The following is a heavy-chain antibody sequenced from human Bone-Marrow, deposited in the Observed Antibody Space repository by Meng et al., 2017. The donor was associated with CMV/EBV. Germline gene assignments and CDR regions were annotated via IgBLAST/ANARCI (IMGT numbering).Heavy chain of an antibody. CDR1: GFTFSTYA. CDR2: ISYDGSNK. V-gene: IGHV3-30-3*01. D-gene: IGHD6-13*01. Sequence: GESLKISCAVSGFTFSTYAMHWVRQAPGKGLEWVAVISYDGSNKYYADSVRGRFIISRGNSKNTLYLQMNSLRVEDTAVYYCARGSRQQLEWFDPWGQGTLVTVSS. J-gene: IGHJ5*02. CDR3: ARGSRQQLEWFDP.